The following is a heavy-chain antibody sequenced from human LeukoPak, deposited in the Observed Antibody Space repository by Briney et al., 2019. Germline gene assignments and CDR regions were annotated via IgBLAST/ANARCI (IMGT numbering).Heavy chain of an antibody. J-gene: IGHJ4*02. Sequence: GGSLRLSCVGSGFTFSTYGMNWVRQAPGKGLEWVSYISTWSTTIYHADSVKGRFTISRDDAKSSLFLQMNSLRVEDTALYYCARMSSGYYDDNWGQGTRVTVSS. CDR1: GFTFSTYG. D-gene: IGHD3-22*01. CDR2: ISTWSTTI. CDR3: ARMSSGYYDDN. V-gene: IGHV3-48*01.